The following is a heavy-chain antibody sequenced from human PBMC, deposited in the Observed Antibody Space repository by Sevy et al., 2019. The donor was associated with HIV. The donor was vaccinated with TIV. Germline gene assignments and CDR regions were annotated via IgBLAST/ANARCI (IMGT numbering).Heavy chain of an antibody. CDR1: GGSVSSGSYY. V-gene: IGHV4-61*01. CDR3: ARDRRGYSYGYYFDY. CDR2: IYYSGRT. J-gene: IGHJ4*02. D-gene: IGHD5-18*01. Sequence: SETLSLTCTVSGGSVSSGSYYWSWIRQPPGKGLEWIGYIYYSGRTNYNPSLKSRVTISVDTSKNQFSLKLSSVTAADTAVYYCARDRRGYSYGYYFDYWSQGTLVTVSS.